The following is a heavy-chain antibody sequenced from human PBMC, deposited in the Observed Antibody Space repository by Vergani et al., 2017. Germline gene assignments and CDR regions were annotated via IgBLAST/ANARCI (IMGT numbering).Heavy chain of an antibody. CDR2: ISNTGHGT. CDR3: AKDISSSERYLDF. D-gene: IGHD6-13*01. CDR1: GFTFTNYN. V-gene: IGHV3-23*04. Sequence: EVQLVESGGGLVKPGGSLRLSCAASGFTFTNYNMNWVRQAPGKGLEWVTFISNTGHGTLYADAVKGRFTVSRDNSKNTVYLQMNSLRVEDTAIYYCAKDISSSERYLDFWGQGTLVTVSA. J-gene: IGHJ4*02.